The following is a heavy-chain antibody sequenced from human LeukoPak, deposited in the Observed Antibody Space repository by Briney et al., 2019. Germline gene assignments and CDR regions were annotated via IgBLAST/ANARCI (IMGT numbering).Heavy chain of an antibody. CDR2: TYYRSKWSN. CDR1: GDSVSSNSAA. V-gene: IGHV6-1*01. J-gene: IGHJ4*02. Sequence: SQTLSLTCAISGDSVSSNSAAWNWIRQSPSRGLEWLGRTYYRSKWSNDYALSVKGRITINPDTAKNQFSLQLKYVTPEDTAVYYCARIVGQQRDSWGQGTLATVSS. D-gene: IGHD6-13*01. CDR3: ARIVGQQRDS.